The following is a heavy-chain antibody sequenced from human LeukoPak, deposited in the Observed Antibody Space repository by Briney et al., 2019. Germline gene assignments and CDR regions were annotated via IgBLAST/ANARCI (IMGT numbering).Heavy chain of an antibody. J-gene: IGHJ4*02. Sequence: AGGSLRLSCAASGFTFSSYAMHWVRQAPGKGLEWVAIISYDGSNKYYADSVKGRFTISRDNSKNTLYLQMNSLRAEDTAVYYCARGASVVTATAFDYWGQGSLVTVSS. CDR3: ARGASVVTATAFDY. CDR2: ISYDGSNK. V-gene: IGHV3-30-3*01. CDR1: GFTFSSYA. D-gene: IGHD2-21*02.